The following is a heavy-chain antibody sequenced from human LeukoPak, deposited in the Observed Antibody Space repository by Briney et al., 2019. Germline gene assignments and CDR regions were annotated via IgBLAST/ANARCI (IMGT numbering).Heavy chain of an antibody. Sequence: SEIVSLTCAVYGGSFSGYYWSWIRQPPGKGLEWIGEINHSGSTNYNPSLKSRVTISVDTSKNQFSLKLSSVTAADTAVYYCARGTLGPDYWGQGTLVTVSS. CDR2: INHSGST. J-gene: IGHJ4*02. CDR1: GGSFSGYY. CDR3: ARGTLGPDY. V-gene: IGHV4-34*01.